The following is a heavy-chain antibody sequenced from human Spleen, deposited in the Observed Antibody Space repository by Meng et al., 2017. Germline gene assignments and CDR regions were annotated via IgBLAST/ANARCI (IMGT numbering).Heavy chain of an antibody. CDR1: GYTFNNYL. CDR2: VVPMYGIP. J-gene: IGHJ4*02. D-gene: IGHD1-26*01. V-gene: IGHV1-69*02. Sequence: QVQRVQAGAEVKSPGSSVKVSCKASGYTFNNYLISWVRQAPGQGLEWMGRVVPMYGIPNYAQKFQGRVTITADKSTSTVYMELSGLRSEDTAVYYCARRSGDYYGFDYWGQGTLVTVSS. CDR3: ARRSGDYYGFDY.